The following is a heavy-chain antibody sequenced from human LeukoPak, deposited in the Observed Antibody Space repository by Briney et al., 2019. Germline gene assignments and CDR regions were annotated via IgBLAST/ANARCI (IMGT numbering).Heavy chain of an antibody. D-gene: IGHD3-10*01. CDR3: ARGGVNTMVRGVIRYYNMDV. Sequence: GGSLRLSCAASGFTVSSNYMSWVRQAPGKGLEWVSVIYRGGSTYYADSVKGRFTISRDNSKNTLYLQMNSLRAEDTAVYYCARGGVNTMVRGVIRYYNMDVWGKGTTVTISS. CDR1: GFTVSSNY. V-gene: IGHV3-53*01. J-gene: IGHJ6*03. CDR2: IYRGGST.